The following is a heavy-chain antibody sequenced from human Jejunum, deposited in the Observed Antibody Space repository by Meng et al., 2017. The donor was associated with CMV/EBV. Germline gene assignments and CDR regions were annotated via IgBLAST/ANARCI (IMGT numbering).Heavy chain of an antibody. V-gene: IGHV3-53*01. D-gene: IGHD2-15*01. CDR2: VYTDGDT. CDR1: GLSVSSNY. CDR3: ARDRTGSYYGTDV. J-gene: IGHJ6*02. Sequence: ASGLSVSSNYMSWVRQAPGKGLEWVAVVYTDGDTYHADSVKGRFTMSRDNSQNTLYLQMNNLRADDTAVYYCARDRTGSYYGTDVWGRGTTVTVSS.